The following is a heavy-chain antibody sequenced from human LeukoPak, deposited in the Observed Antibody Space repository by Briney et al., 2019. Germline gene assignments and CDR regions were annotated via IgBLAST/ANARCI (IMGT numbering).Heavy chain of an antibody. V-gene: IGHV3-23*01. D-gene: IGHD4-17*01. J-gene: IGHJ3*02. Sequence: GGSLRLSCAASGFTFSSYAMSWVRQAPGKGLEWVSAISGSGGSTYYADSVKGRSTISRDNIKNTLYLQMNSLRAEDTAVYYCARASINGDELGAFDIWGQGTMVTVSS. CDR1: GFTFSSYA. CDR3: ARASINGDELGAFDI. CDR2: ISGSGGST.